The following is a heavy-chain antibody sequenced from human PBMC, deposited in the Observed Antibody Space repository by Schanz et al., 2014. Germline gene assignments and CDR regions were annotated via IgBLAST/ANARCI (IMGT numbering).Heavy chain of an antibody. CDR2: LSGDGGTT. CDR3: AKDIYNYGIFDS. D-gene: IGHD3-16*01. Sequence: EVQLLESGGGLVQPGESLRLSCAASGFSFSSYTMSWVRQAPGKGLQWVSSLSGDGGTTHYADSVKGRFTISRDNYKNTRYMQVNSLSAEYTAVYNCAKDIYNYGIFDSWGQGTLVTVSS. V-gene: IGHV3-23*01. J-gene: IGHJ5*01. CDR1: GFSFSSYT.